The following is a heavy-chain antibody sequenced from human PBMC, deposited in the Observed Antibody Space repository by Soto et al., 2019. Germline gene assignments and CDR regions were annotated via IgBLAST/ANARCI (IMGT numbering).Heavy chain of an antibody. CDR2: INPTGGST. D-gene: IGHD3-16*01. CDR1: GYAFTSYY. Sequence: ASVKVSCKASGYAFTSYYMHWVRQAPGQGLEWMGIINPTGGSTTYAQKFQGRVTMTRDTSTSTVYMELSSLRSEDTAVYYCARELPDGLGYWSQGTLVTVSS. CDR3: ARELPDGLGY. V-gene: IGHV1-46*01. J-gene: IGHJ4*02.